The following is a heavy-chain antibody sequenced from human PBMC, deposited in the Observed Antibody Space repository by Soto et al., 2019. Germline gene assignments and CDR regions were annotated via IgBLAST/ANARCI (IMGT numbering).Heavy chain of an antibody. J-gene: IGHJ6*02. V-gene: IGHV3-23*01. Sequence: GGSLRLSCGSSVFTCISYAMSWVRQAPGKGLEWVSAISGSGGSTYYADSVKGRFTISRDNSKNTLYLQMNSLRAEDTAVYYCAKLWGDALYYYYGMDVWGQGTTVTVSS. CDR1: VFTCISYA. D-gene: IGHD3-16*01. CDR2: ISGSGGST. CDR3: AKLWGDALYYYYGMDV.